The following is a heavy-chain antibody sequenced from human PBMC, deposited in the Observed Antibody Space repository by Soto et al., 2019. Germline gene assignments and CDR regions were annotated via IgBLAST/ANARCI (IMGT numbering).Heavy chain of an antibody. J-gene: IGHJ2*01. CDR1: GGSIISYY. D-gene: IGHD6-25*01. V-gene: IGHV4-59*01. CDR3: ARDRYSSAEGYFDL. Sequence: PSETLSLTCTVSGGSIISYYWSWIRQPPGKGLEWIGYIYYSGSTNYNPSLKSRVTISVDTSKNQFSLKLSSVTAADTAVYYCARDRYSSAEGYFDLWGRGTLVTVSS. CDR2: IYYSGST.